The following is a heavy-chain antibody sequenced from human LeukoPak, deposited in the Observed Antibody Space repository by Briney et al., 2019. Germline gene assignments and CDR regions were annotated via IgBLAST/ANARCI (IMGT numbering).Heavy chain of an antibody. Sequence: PGGSLRLSCAASGFTFSSYSMNWVRQAPGKGLEWVSSISSSSSYIYYADSVKGRFTISRDNAQNSLYLQMNSLRAEDTAVYYCARDPSLIAAAGTFDYWGQGTLVTVSS. D-gene: IGHD6-13*01. CDR1: GFTFSSYS. J-gene: IGHJ4*02. CDR2: ISSSSSYI. V-gene: IGHV3-21*01. CDR3: ARDPSLIAAAGTFDY.